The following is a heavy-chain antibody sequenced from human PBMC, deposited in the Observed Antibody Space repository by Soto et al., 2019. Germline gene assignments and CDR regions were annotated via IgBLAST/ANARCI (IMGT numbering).Heavy chain of an antibody. Sequence: EVQLVESGGGLIQPGGSLKLSCAASGFTVGNNYMSWVRQAPGKGLEWVSLIYSTGTTKYADSVKGRFTVSRDNAKNTLYLQVISLRAEDTVVYYCAKDGRGSGSHYNSFGYWGQGTVVTVSS. CDR1: GFTVGNNY. CDR2: IYSTGTT. CDR3: AKDGRGSGSHYNSFGY. V-gene: IGHV3-53*01. J-gene: IGHJ4*02. D-gene: IGHD3-10*01.